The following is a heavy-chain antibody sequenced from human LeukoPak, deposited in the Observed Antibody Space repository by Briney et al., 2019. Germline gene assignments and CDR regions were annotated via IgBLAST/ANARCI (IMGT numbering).Heavy chain of an antibody. V-gene: IGHV1-24*01. D-gene: IGHD3-3*02. J-gene: IGHJ5*02. CDR2: FDPEDGET. CDR3: ATVELAEFHSNWFDP. CDR1: GYTLTELS. Sequence: ASVKVSCKVSGYTLTELSMHWVRQAPGKGLEWMGGFDPEDGETIYAQKFQGRVTMTEDTSTDTAYMELSSLRSEDTAVYYCATVELAEFHSNWFDPWGQGTLVTASS.